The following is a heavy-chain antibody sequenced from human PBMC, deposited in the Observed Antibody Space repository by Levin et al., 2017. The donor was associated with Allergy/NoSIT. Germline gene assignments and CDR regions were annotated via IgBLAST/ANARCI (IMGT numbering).Heavy chain of an antibody. CDR3: AKNLGADEGDDILTGLFDY. V-gene: IGHV3-23*01. Sequence: ETLSLTCGASGFTFDTFTMSWVRQGPGRGLEWLADISGSGGRTYYADSVKGRFSISRDNSKNIVYLQMNSLRGEDTAVYYCAKNLGADEGDDILTGLFDYWGQGTLVTVSS. CDR1: GFTFDTFT. J-gene: IGHJ4*02. D-gene: IGHD3-9*01. CDR2: ISGSGGRT.